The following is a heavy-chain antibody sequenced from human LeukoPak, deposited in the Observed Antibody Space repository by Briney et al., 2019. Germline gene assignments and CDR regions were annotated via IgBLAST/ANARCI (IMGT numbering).Heavy chain of an antibody. CDR3: AREPEEDCSIIRCS. CDR1: GFTFSISW. D-gene: IGHD2-2*01. V-gene: IGHV3-7*01. CDR2: IERDGSEK. Sequence: GGSLRLSGTTSGFTFSISWMSWVRKAPGKGLEGVANIERDGSEKNYIDSVKGRFTISRDNARNALYLQMSSLRVEDTAVYYSAREPEEDCSIIRCSWGQGTRVIVSS. J-gene: IGHJ5*02.